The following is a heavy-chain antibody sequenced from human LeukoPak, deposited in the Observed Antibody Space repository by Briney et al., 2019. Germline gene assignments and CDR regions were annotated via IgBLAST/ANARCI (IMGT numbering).Heavy chain of an antibody. CDR2: ISSISTNI. CDR3: ARVAANCGGDCYANDAFDF. J-gene: IGHJ3*01. CDR1: GFTFSTYS. D-gene: IGHD2-21*02. Sequence: GGSLRLSCAASGFTFSTYSMSWVRQAPGKGLEWVSYISSISTNIYYAESVKGRFTISRDNARNSLYLQMNSLRAEDTAVYYCARVAANCGGDCYANDAFDFWGQGTMVTVS. V-gene: IGHV3-48*04.